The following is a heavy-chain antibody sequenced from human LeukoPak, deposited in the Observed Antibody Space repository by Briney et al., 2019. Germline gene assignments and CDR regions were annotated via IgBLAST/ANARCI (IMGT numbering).Heavy chain of an antibody. Sequence: APVKVSCKASGYTFTSYDMNWVRQATGQGLEWMGWMNPNSGNTGYAQKFQGRVTMTRNTSISTAYMELSSLRSEDTAVYYCARRKGYSSSWEEDYWGQGTLVTVSS. CDR2: MNPNSGNT. J-gene: IGHJ4*02. CDR1: GYTFTSYD. CDR3: ARRKGYSSSWEEDY. D-gene: IGHD6-13*01. V-gene: IGHV1-8*01.